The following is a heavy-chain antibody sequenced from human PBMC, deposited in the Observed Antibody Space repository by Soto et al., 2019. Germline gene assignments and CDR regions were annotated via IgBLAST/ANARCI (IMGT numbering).Heavy chain of an antibody. J-gene: IGHJ5*02. CDR3: ARDRVAASDWFDP. V-gene: IGHV1-18*04. CDR1: GCTFTSYG. CDR2: ISAYNGNT. D-gene: IGHD2-15*01. Sequence: VASVKVSCKASGCTFTSYGISWVRQAPGQGLEWMGWISAYNGNTNYAQKLQGRVTMTTDTSTSTAYMELRSLRSDDTAVYYCARDRVAASDWFDPWGQGTLVTVSS.